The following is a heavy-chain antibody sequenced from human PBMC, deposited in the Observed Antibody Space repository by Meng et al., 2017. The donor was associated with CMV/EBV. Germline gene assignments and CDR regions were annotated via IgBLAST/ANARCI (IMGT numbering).Heavy chain of an antibody. D-gene: IGHD6-19*01. CDR1: GFTFSRYN. CDR2: ISSSSSTI. J-gene: IGHJ4*02. CDR3: ARDFVLGQWLAPLDR. V-gene: IGHV3-48*04. Sequence: GESLKISCATSGFTFSRYNMNWVRQAPGKGLEGISYISSSSSTIYYGGSVKGRFTISRDNARNSLYLQMDSLTAEDTAVYYCARDFVLGQWLAPLDRWGQGTLVTVSS.